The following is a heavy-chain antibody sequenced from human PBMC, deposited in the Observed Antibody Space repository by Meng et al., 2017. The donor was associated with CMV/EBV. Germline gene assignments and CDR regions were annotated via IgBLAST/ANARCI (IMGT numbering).Heavy chain of an antibody. CDR3: TSSPRYCSGGSCHLNGMDV. Sequence: GESLKISCAASGFTFSGSAMHWVRQASGKGLEWVGRIRSKANSYATAYAASVKGRFTISRDDSKNTAYLQMNSLKTEDTAVYYCTSSPRYCSGGSCHLNGMDVWGQGTTVTVSS. J-gene: IGHJ6*02. D-gene: IGHD2-15*01. CDR1: GFTFSGSA. V-gene: IGHV3-73*01. CDR2: IRSKANSYAT.